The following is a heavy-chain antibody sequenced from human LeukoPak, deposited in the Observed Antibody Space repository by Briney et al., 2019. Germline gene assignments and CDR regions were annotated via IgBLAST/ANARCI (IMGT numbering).Heavy chain of an antibody. CDR1: GFTFSNYA. V-gene: IGHV3-23*01. Sequence: GGSLRLSCAASGFTFSNYAMCWVRQAPGKGLEWVSHISGSGGSTYYADSVKGRFTISRDNAKDSLYLQMNSLRAEDTAVYYCARAYDYHYYYYMDVWGKGTTVTVSS. J-gene: IGHJ6*03. CDR3: ARAYDYHYYYYMDV. CDR2: ISGSGGST.